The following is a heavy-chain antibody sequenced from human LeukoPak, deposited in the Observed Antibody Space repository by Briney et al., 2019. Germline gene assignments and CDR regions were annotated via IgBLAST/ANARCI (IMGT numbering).Heavy chain of an antibody. J-gene: IGHJ4*02. CDR3: GGYDYDREGFDY. CDR1: GFTFSSYS. Sequence: KSGGSLRLSCAASGFTFSSYSMNWVRQAPGKGLEWVSSISSSSSYIYYADSVKGRFTISRDNAKNSLYLQMNSLRAEDTAVYYCGGYDYDREGFDYWGQGTLVTVSS. V-gene: IGHV3-21*01. CDR2: ISSSSSYI. D-gene: IGHD5-12*01.